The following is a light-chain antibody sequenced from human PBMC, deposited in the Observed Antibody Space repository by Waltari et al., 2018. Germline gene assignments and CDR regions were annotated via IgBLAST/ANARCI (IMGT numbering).Light chain of an antibody. CDR2: GAS. CDR1: QTVSTTY. Sequence: EIVLTQSPGTLSLSPGERATLSCRPSQTVSTTYLAWYQQKPGKAPTLLIYGASSRPTGIPARFSGSGSGTDFSLTISSLEPEDFAMYYCQQYDITPLTFGGGTKVEIK. CDR3: QQYDITPLT. J-gene: IGKJ4*01. V-gene: IGKV3-20*01.